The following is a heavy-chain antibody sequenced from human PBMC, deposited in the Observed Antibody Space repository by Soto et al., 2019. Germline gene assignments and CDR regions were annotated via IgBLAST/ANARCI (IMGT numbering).Heavy chain of an antibody. CDR1: GYTFTSYG. CDR3: ARDDSGFSGSHYIDYFNY. CDR2: ISAYNGNT. D-gene: IGHD1-26*01. J-gene: IGHJ4*02. Sequence: ASVKVSCKAYGYTFTSYGISWVRQAPGQGLEWMGWISAYNGNTNYAQKLQGRVTMTTDTSASTAYMELRSLRSEDTAVYYCARDDSGFSGSHYIDYFNYWGQGALVTVSS. V-gene: IGHV1-18*01.